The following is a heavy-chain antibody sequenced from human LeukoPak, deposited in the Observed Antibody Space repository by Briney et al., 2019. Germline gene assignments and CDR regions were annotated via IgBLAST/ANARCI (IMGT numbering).Heavy chain of an antibody. V-gene: IGHV5-51*01. CDR2: IYPGDSDT. Sequence: GESLKISCKGSGYSFTSYWIGWVRQMPGKGLEWMGIIYPGDSDTRYSPSFQGQVTISADKSISTAYLQWSSLKASDTAMYYCARPTYYYDSSGYYFDCWGQGTLVTVSS. D-gene: IGHD3-22*01. J-gene: IGHJ4*02. CDR3: ARPTYYYDSSGYYFDC. CDR1: GYSFTSYW.